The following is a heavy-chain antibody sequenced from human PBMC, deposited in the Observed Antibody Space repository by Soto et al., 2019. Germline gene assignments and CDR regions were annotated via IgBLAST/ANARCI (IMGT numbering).Heavy chain of an antibody. J-gene: IGHJ6*02. D-gene: IGHD6-19*01. Sequence: GGSLILSCASSGFTFSNNAMNLVRQAPGKGLEWVSGISGTGYGTYYADSVKGRFTISRDSSNNTLYLQMNSLRGEDTAIYYCAKARQAQSHYYYGMDVWGQGTPVTVSS. CDR3: AKARQAQSHYYYGMDV. V-gene: IGHV3-23*01. CDR1: GFTFSNNA. CDR2: ISGTGYGT.